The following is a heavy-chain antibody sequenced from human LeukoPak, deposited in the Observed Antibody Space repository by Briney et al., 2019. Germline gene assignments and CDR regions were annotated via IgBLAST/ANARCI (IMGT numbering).Heavy chain of an antibody. V-gene: IGHV4-34*01. D-gene: IGHD3-22*01. CDR2: INPSGST. CDR1: GGSFSGYH. Sequence: KPSETLSLTCAVYGGSFSGYHWTWIRQSPGKGLEWIGDINPSGSTYYNPSLKSRLTISVDTSKNQLSLKLRSVTAADTAVYYCARGRHDITMIVVVMTSVSYYLDVWGKGTTVTVS. CDR3: ARGRHDITMIVVVMTSVSYYLDV. J-gene: IGHJ6*03.